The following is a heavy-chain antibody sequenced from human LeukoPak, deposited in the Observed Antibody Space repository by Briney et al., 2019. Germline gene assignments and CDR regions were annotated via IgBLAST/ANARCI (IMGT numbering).Heavy chain of an antibody. V-gene: IGHV4-4*07. CDR2: IYTSGST. CDR1: GGSISNYY. J-gene: IGHJ4*02. D-gene: IGHD6-13*01. Sequence: SETLSLTCTVSGGSISNYYWIWIRQPAGKGLEWIGRIYTSGSTDYNPSLKSRVTMSVDTSKNQFSLKLNSVTAADTAVYYCAKEGAAPGPDFDYWGQGTLVIVSS. CDR3: AKEGAAPGPDFDY.